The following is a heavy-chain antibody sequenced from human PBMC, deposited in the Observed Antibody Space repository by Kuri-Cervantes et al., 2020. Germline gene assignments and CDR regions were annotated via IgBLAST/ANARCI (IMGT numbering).Heavy chain of an antibody. Sequence: GGSLRLSCAASGFTFSSYAMHWVRQAPGMGLEWVAVISYDGSNKYYADSVKGRFTISRDNSKNTLYLQMNSLRAEDTAVYYCARSLEYSSSSGWGQGTLVTVSS. D-gene: IGHD6-6*01. CDR1: GFTFSSYA. V-gene: IGHV3-30-3*01. CDR2: ISYDGSNK. J-gene: IGHJ4*02. CDR3: ARSLEYSSSSG.